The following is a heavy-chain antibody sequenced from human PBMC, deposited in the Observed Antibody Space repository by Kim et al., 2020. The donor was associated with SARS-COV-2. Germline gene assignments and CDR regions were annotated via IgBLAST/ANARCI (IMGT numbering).Heavy chain of an antibody. CDR2: INPSGGRT. V-gene: IGHV1-46*01. CDR3: AREGLLGGRSDGFVV. J-gene: IGHJ3*01. CDR1: GYSFTNYY. Sequence: ASVKVSCKASGYSFTNYYIHWVRQAPGQGLEWMAKINPSGGRTTYAERFQGTVTVTRDSSTSTVYMEVASLTSEDTAVYYCAREGLLGGRSDGFVVWGQG. D-gene: IGHD3-3*01.